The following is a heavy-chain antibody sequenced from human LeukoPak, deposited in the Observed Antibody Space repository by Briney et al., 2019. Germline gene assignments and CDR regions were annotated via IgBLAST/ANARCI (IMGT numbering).Heavy chain of an antibody. D-gene: IGHD4-17*01. J-gene: IGHJ4*02. CDR3: NTDGDYGDYVDS. CDR1: GGTFSSYW. V-gene: IGHV3-15*07. Sequence: GGSLRLSCAASGGTFSSYWMHWVRQAPGKGLEWVGRIKNKIDGGTTDYAAPVKGRFTISRDDSKNTVYLQMNSLKSEDTALYYCNTDGDYGDYVDSWGQGTLVTVSS. CDR2: IKNKIDGGTT.